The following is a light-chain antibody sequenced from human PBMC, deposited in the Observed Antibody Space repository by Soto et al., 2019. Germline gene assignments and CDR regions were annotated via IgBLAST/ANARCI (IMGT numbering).Light chain of an antibody. J-gene: IGLJ3*02. CDR1: SSNIGAGYD. Sequence: QLVLTQPPSVSGAPGQRVTISCTGSSSNIGAGYDVHWYQQLPGTAPKLLIYGNSNRPSGVPDRFSGSKSATSASLAITGLQAEDEADYYCQSYDRSLSGWVFGGGTKLTVL. V-gene: IGLV1-40*01. CDR2: GNS. CDR3: QSYDRSLSGWV.